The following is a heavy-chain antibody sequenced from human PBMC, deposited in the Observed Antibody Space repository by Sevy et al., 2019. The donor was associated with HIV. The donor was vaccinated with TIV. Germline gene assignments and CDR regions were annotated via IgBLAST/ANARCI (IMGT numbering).Heavy chain of an antibody. CDR1: GFTFSRFP. CDR2: INTSGRDT. J-gene: IGHJ3*02. CDR3: VREPYSGSGGSFDM. Sequence: EGSLRLSCAASGFTFSRFPMHWVRQTPGKGLEYVSGINTSGRDTYYANSVKGRFTISRDNSKNTLYLQMVSLRTEDMAAYYCVREPYSGSGGSFDMWGQATMVTVSS. V-gene: IGHV3-64*01. D-gene: IGHD1-26*01.